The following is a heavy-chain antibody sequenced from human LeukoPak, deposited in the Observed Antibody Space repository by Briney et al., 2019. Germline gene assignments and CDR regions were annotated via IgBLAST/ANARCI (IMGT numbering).Heavy chain of an antibody. V-gene: IGHV3-30*01. D-gene: IGHD1-1*01. Sequence: GGSLRLSCAASGFTFSSYAMHWVRQAPGKGLEWVAVISYDGSNRYYADSVKGRFTISRDNSKNTLYLQMNSLRAEDTAVYYCARERTGTPDYWGQGTLVTVSS. CDR1: GFTFSSYA. J-gene: IGHJ4*02. CDR2: ISYDGSNR. CDR3: ARERTGTPDY.